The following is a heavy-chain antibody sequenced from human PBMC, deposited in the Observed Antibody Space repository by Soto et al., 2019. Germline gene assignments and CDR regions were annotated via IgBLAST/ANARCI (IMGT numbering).Heavy chain of an antibody. V-gene: IGHV4-38-2*01. CDR2: IYHSGDT. CDR3: ARVEGRVGYYYDSSGYPLDV. D-gene: IGHD3-22*01. J-gene: IGHJ6*02. Sequence: PSETLSLTRAVSAYSISSGHYWGWLRQPPGKGLDWIGIIYHSGDTYYNPSLKRRVTISVDTSKNQFSLKLNTVTAADTAVYYYARVEGRVGYYYDSSGYPLDVWGQGATGTVSS. CDR1: AYSISSGHY.